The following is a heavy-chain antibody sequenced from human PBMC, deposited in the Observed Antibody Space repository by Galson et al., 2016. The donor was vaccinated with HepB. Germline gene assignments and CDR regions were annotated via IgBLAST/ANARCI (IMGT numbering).Heavy chain of an antibody. CDR3: ARDCGFGGGLDY. D-gene: IGHD2-21*01. V-gene: IGHV1-2*06. J-gene: IGHJ4*02. CDR2: IDRPGGDT. CDR1: GYTFTDYH. Sequence: QSGAEVKKPGESLKISCKASGYTFTDYHMHWLRQAPGQGLEWMGRIDRPGGDTKYAQKFQGRVTMTRDTSISTIYMELSSLTSDDTAVYYWARDCGFGGGLDYWGRGTLVTVSS.